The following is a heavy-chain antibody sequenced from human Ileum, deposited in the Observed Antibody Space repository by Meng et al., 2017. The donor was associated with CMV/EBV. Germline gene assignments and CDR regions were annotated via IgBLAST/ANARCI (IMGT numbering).Heavy chain of an antibody. J-gene: IGHJ4*02. Sequence: VQLVQSGAEVKKPGAPVKVSCTTSRFTFSGYYIPWVRQAPGQGLEWLGWINSKNDGTNYARKFQGRVTMTRETSISTAHMELSGLMSDDTAVYYCVRSSGWSRFDYWGQGTLVTVSS. CDR1: RFTFSGYY. D-gene: IGHD6-19*01. V-gene: IGHV1-2*02. CDR2: INSKNDGT. CDR3: VRSSGWSRFDY.